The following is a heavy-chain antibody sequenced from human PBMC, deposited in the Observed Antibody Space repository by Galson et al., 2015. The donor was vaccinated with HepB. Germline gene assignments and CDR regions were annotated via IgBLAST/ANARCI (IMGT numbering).Heavy chain of an antibody. CDR3: WMIGTDFDY. V-gene: IGHV3-33*01. Sequence: SLRLSCAASGFVFSRHGMHWARQAPGKGLEWVAVVWYDGTKQYYSESVEGRFTISRDNSKNMVYLQMNSLRVEDTAVYYSWMIGTDFDYWGQGTLVTVSS. J-gene: IGHJ4*02. D-gene: IGHD2-21*01. CDR2: VWYDGTKQ. CDR1: GFVFSRHG.